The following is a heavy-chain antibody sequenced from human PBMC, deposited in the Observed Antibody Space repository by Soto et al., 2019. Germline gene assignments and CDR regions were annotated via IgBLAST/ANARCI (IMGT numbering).Heavy chain of an antibody. J-gene: IGHJ4*02. Sequence: EVQLLESGGGLVQPGGSLRLSCAASGFTFSSYAMSWVRQAPGKGLEWVSGISGNGGSTYYAESVRGRFTTSRDNSRDTMYLQMNSLRAEDTAVYYCAKDRLGFDSISFDNWGQGTLVTVSS. CDR3: AKDRLGFDSISFDN. CDR1: GFTFSSYA. V-gene: IGHV3-23*01. D-gene: IGHD3-22*01. CDR2: ISGNGGST.